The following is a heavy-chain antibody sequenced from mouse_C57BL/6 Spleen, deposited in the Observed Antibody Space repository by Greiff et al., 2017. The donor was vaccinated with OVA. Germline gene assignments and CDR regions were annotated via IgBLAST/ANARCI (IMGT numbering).Heavy chain of an antibody. CDR2: ISDGGSYT. Sequence: EVQRVESGGGLVKPGGSLKLSCAASGFTFSSYAMTWVRQTPDKRLEWVATISDGGSYTYYPDNVQGRFTISRDNAKNNLYLQMSHLKSEDTAMYYCAREITEEYIDYWGQGTTLTVSS. CDR3: AREITEEYIDY. D-gene: IGHD2-4*01. J-gene: IGHJ2*01. CDR1: GFTFSSYA. V-gene: IGHV5-4*01.